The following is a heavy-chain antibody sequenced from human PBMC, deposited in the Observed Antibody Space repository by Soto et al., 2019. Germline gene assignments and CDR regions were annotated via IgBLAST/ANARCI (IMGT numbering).Heavy chain of an antibody. CDR1: GYAFTSYE. CDR3: ARETSYKNFDL. V-gene: IGHV1-8*01. J-gene: IGHJ4*02. Sequence: ASVKVSCKASGYAFTSYEINWVRQATGQGLEWMGWMNANTGNTGYAQKFQGRVTMTRDTSKTTAYMELSSLRSEDTAIYYCARETSYKNFDLWGQGTLVTVSS. CDR2: MNANTGNT. D-gene: IGHD1-20*01.